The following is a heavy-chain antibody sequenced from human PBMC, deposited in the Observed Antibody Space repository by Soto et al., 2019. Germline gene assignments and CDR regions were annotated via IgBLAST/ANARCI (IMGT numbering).Heavy chain of an antibody. J-gene: IGHJ4*02. CDR3: AKDQASGQGSFDS. V-gene: IGHV3-30*18. CDR2: ISYDGSNQ. CDR1: GFTFNIHG. Sequence: VKLVESGGGVAQPGGSLRLSCAASGFTFNIHGMHWVRQAPDKGLEWVALISYDGSNQYYADSVKGRFTISRDNSKNTLFLQMNSLRADDTAVYYCAKDQASGQGSFDSWGQGTLVTVSS.